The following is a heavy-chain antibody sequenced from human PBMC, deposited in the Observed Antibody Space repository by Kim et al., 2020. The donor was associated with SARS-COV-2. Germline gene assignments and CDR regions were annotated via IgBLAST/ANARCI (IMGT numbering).Heavy chain of an antibody. V-gene: IGHV3-30*07. CDR3: ARDPEVTLEADAFDF. J-gene: IGHJ3*01. Sequence: DSVGGRFTISRENSKNTVYLKMNSLRAEDTAVYYCARDPEVTLEADAFDFWGQGTMVTVSS. D-gene: IGHD2-21*02.